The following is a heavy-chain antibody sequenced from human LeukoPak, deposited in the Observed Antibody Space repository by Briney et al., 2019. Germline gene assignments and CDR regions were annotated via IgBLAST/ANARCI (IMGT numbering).Heavy chain of an antibody. CDR1: GFTFSDYY. Sequence: GGSLRLSCAASGFTFSDYYMSWIRQAPGKGLEWVSYISSSGSTIYYADSVKGRFTISRDNAKNSLYLQMNSLRAEDTAVYYCARVRWGGSPYAFDIWGQGTMVTVSS. CDR3: ARVRWGGSPYAFDI. CDR2: ISSSGSTI. V-gene: IGHV3-11*04. D-gene: IGHD1-26*01. J-gene: IGHJ3*02.